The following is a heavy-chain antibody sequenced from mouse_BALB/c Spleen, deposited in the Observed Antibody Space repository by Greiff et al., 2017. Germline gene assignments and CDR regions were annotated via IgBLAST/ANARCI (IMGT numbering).Heavy chain of an antibody. CDR2: ISSGSSTI. J-gene: IGHJ4*01. D-gene: IGHD1-1*01. CDR1: GFTFSSFG. CDR3: ARGTTVLYYYAMDY. Sequence: EVKLVESGGGLVQPGGSRKLSCAASGFTFSSFGMHWVRQAPEKGLEWVAYISSGSSTIYYADTVKGRFTISRDNPKNTLFLQMTSLRSEDTAMYYGARGTTVLYYYAMDYWGQGTSVTVSS. V-gene: IGHV5-17*02.